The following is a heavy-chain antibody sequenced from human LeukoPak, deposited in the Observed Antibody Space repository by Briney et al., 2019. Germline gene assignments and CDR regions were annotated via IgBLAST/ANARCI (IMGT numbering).Heavy chain of an antibody. V-gene: IGHV4-30-4*01. CDR3: ARRYRGYLDY. Sequence: KASQTLSLTCTVSGGSISSGDYYWSWVRQPPGTGLEWIGYIYYSGSTYYIPSLKSRVTISVDTSKNQFSLKLSSVTAADTAVYYCARRYRGYLDYWGQGTLVTVSS. D-gene: IGHD2-2*02. CDR1: GGSISSGDYY. CDR2: IYYSGST. J-gene: IGHJ4*02.